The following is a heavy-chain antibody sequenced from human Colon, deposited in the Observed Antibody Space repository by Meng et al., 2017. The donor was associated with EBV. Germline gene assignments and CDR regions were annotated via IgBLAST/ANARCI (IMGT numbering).Heavy chain of an antibody. CDR1: GFNFNDYY. CDR3: ARDLGGPRDY. V-gene: IGHV3-11*01. J-gene: IGHJ4*02. D-gene: IGHD6-25*01. CDR2: ISKMGDGI. Sequence: HVYLVVSGGGFVKPGGCSSLSCAASGFNFNDYYMTWVRQAPGKGLEWVAFISKMGDGISYAESVRGRFTISRDSATHSLYLQMNSLRAEDTAVYYCARDLGGPRDYWGQGTLVTVSS.